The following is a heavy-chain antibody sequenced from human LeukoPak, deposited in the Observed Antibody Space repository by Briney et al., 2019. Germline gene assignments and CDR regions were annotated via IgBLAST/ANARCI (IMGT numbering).Heavy chain of an antibody. CDR1: GGSISSGGYY. CDR3: ARDLYGMRFDP. V-gene: IGHV4-31*03. D-gene: IGHD2-2*02. CDR2: IYYSGST. J-gene: IGHJ5*02. Sequence: NSSETLSLTCTVSGGSISSGGYYWSWIRQRPGKGLEWIGYIYYSGSTYYNPSLKSRVTISVDTSKNQFSLKLSSVTAADTAVYYCARDLYGMRFDPWGQGTLVTVSS.